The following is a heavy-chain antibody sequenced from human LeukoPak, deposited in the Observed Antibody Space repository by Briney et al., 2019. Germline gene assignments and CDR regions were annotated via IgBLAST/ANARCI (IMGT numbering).Heavy chain of an antibody. V-gene: IGHV3-7*01. D-gene: IGHD2-15*01. CDR3: ARDGGRREDY. Sequence: GGSLRLSCVAFGFTFSSYWATWVRQAPGKGLVWVASIDPDGSHQYYVDSVKGRFTISKDNAKNSLYLQMNSLRAEDTAVYYCARDGGRREDYWGQGALVTVSS. CDR1: GFTFSSYW. J-gene: IGHJ4*02. CDR2: IDPDGSHQ.